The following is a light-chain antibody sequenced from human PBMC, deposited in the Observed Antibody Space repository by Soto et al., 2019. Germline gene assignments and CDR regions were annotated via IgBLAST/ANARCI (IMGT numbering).Light chain of an antibody. CDR1: SSDVGGYNY. Sequence: QSALTQPASVSGSPGQSIAISCIGSSSDVGGYNYVSWHQQHPGKAPKVVIYDVSNRPSGVSDRFSGSKSGNTASLTISGLQSEDVADYYCSSYTSSSTYVFGPGTKLTVL. V-gene: IGLV2-14*01. CDR2: DVS. CDR3: SSYTSSSTYV. J-gene: IGLJ1*01.